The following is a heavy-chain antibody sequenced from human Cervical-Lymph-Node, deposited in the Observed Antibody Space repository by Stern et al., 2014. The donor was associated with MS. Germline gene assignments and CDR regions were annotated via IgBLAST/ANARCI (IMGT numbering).Heavy chain of an antibody. CDR2: ITPIFGAT. V-gene: IGHV1-69*01. CDR3: AAGGSAVFDP. Sequence: QVQLVQSGAEVKKPGSSVKVSCKASGGTFSTLTISWLRQAPGQGLEWMGGITPIFGATKYAQKFQGRVTITADESTSTAYMELSSLISEDTAFYYCAAGGSAVFDPWGQGTLVTVSS. CDR1: GGTFSTLT. D-gene: IGHD6-19*01. J-gene: IGHJ5*02.